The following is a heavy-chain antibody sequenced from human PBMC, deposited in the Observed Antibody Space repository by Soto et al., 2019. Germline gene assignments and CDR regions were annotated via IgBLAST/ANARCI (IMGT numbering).Heavy chain of an antibody. CDR2: ISGSGDRS. D-gene: IGHD6-13*01. CDR1: GFPFSSYG. J-gene: IGHJ4*02. V-gene: IGHV3-23*01. CDR3: AKQSPFSNSWYGVDY. Sequence: EVQLLESGGGLVQPGGSLRVSCAASGFPFSSYGMNWVRPATGKGLEWVSGISGSGDRSYYADAVKGRFTISRDNSKNTLYLQMNSLRAEDTAVYYCAKQSPFSNSWYGVDYWGQGTLVTVSS.